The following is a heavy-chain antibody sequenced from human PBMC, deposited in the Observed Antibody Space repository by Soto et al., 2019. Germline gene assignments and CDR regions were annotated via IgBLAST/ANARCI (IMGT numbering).Heavy chain of an antibody. D-gene: IGHD4-17*01. CDR1: GYTFTSYG. J-gene: IGHJ4*02. V-gene: IGHV1-18*01. CDR3: ARDRPGKDYGLLPFGY. Sequence: QVQLVQSGAEVKKPGASVKVSCKASGYTFTSYGISWVRQAPGQGLEWMGWISAYNGNTNYAQKLQGRVTKTTDTSSSTAYMELRSLRSDDTALYYCARDRPGKDYGLLPFGYWGQGTLVTVSS. CDR2: ISAYNGNT.